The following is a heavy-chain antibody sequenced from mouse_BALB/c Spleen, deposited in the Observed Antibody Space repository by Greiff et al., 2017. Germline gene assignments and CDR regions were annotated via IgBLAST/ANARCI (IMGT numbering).Heavy chain of an antibody. Sequence: EVKLVESGGGLVQPGGSLRLSCAPSGFTFTDYYMSWVRPPPGKALEWLGFIRNKANGYTTEYSASVKGRFTISRDNSQSILYLQMNTLRAEDSATYYCARDRGYAMDYWGQGTSVTVSS. CDR3: ARDRGYAMDY. J-gene: IGHJ4*01. V-gene: IGHV7-3*02. CDR2: IRNKANGYTT. CDR1: GFTFTDYY.